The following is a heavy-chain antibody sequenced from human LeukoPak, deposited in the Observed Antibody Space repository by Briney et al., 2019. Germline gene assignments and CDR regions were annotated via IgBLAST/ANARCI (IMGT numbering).Heavy chain of an antibody. D-gene: IGHD3-10*01. CDR2: VSNDGTNK. Sequence: GRSLRLSCAASGFTFSSYAMHWVSQTPDKGLEWVAVVSNDGTNKHYTDPVKGRFTISRDNSKNTLYLQMNSLRVEDTAVYYCARDLGSWFGELSIDYWGQGTLVTVSS. CDR1: GFTFSSYA. V-gene: IGHV3-30-3*01. J-gene: IGHJ4*02. CDR3: ARDLGSWFGELSIDY.